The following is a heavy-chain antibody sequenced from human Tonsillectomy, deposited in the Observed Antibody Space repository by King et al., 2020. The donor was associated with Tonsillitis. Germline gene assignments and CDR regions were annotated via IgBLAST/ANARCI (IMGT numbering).Heavy chain of an antibody. D-gene: IGHD3-10*01. CDR2: IWYDGSIK. Sequence: VQLVESGGGVVQPGRSLRLSCAASGFTFSDYGIHWVRQAPGKGLEWVAVIWYDGSIKYYADSVKGRFTISRDNSRNTLYLQMNSLRAEDTAVYYCARVRGSGCDYWGQGTLVTVSS. CDR1: GFTFSDYG. J-gene: IGHJ4*02. V-gene: IGHV3-33*01. CDR3: ARVRGSGCDY.